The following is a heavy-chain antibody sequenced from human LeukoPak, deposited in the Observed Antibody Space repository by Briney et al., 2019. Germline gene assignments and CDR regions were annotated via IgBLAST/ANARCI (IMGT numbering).Heavy chain of an antibody. J-gene: IGHJ4*02. CDR2: IYYSGST. V-gene: IGHV4-31*03. CDR1: GGSISSGGYY. Sequence: SQTLSLTCTVSGGSISSGGYYWSWIRQHPGKGLEWIGYIYYSGSTYYNPSLKGRVTISVDTSKNQFSLKLSSVTAADTAVYYCARDRITMVNEDPGEFDYWGQGTLVTVSS. D-gene: IGHD3-10*01. CDR3: ARDRITMVNEDPGEFDY.